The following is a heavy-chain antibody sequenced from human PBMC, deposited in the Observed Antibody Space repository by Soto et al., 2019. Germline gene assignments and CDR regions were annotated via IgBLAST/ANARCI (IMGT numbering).Heavy chain of an antibody. Sequence: ASVKVSCKASGGTFSSYAISWVRRAPGQGLEWMGGIIPIFGTANYAQKFQGRVTITADKSTSTAYMELSSLRSEDTAVYYCAGREDYYDSSDNWFDPWGQGTLVTVSS. CDR1: GGTFSSYA. V-gene: IGHV1-69*06. J-gene: IGHJ5*02. CDR3: AGREDYYDSSDNWFDP. D-gene: IGHD3-22*01. CDR2: IIPIFGTA.